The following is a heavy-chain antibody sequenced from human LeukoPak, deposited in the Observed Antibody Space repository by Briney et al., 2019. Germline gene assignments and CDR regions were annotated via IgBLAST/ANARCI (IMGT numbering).Heavy chain of an antibody. V-gene: IGHV4-39*01. D-gene: IGHD3-3*01. CDR1: GGSISSSSYY. Sequence: PSETLSLTCTVSGGSISSSSYYWGWLRQPPGKGLEWIGSIYYSGSTYYNPSFMSRVTISVDTYKNQFSLKLSSVTAADTAVYYCARAPFWSGYYYYYYYYMDVWGKGTTVTVSS. CDR2: IYYSGST. CDR3: ARAPFWSGYYYYYYYYMDV. J-gene: IGHJ6*03.